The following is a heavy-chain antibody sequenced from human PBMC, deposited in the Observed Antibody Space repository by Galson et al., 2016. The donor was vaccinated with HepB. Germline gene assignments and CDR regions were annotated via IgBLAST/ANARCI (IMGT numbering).Heavy chain of an antibody. CDR2: PSFDERTK. CDR3: ATERFDY. V-gene: IGHV3-30*04. Sequence: SLRLSCAVSGFTFGFSFRKSAFHWVRQAPGKGLEWVAVPSFDERTKNYVESVKGRFTITRDNSKEPVWLQKNSRRPADTAVYYCATERFDYWGQGTLVTVSS. D-gene: IGHD1-26*01. J-gene: IGHJ4*02. CDR1: GFTFGFSFRKSA.